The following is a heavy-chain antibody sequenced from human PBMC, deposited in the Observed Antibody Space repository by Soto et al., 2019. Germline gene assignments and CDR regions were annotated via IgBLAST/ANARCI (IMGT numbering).Heavy chain of an antibody. CDR1: GFTFNSYA. D-gene: IGHD3-22*01. CDR2: IIGSGGSK. Sequence: GWSLRLSCAASGFTFNSYAMSWVRQAPGKGLEWVSTIIGSGGSKYYADSVKGRFSVSRDNSKNTMYLQMNSLRAEDTAVYYCAKDRNYYDSSGYDYWGKGT. V-gene: IGHV3-23*01. CDR3: AKDRNYYDSSGYDY. J-gene: IGHJ4*02.